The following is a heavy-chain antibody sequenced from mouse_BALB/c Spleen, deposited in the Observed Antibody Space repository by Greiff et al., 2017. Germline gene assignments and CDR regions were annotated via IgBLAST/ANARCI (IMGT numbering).Heavy chain of an antibody. D-gene: IGHD1-1*01. CDR2: IYPGDGDT. CDR3: ARYGSYYYGSSYYYAMDY. J-gene: IGHJ4*01. CDR1: GYTFTSYW. Sequence: VQLHQSGAELARPGASVKLSCKASGYTFTSYWMQWVKQRPGQGLEWIGAIYPGDGDTRYTQKFKGKATLTADKSSSTAYMQLSSLASEDSAVYYCARYGSYYYGSSYYYAMDYWGQGTSVTVSS. V-gene: IGHV1-87*01.